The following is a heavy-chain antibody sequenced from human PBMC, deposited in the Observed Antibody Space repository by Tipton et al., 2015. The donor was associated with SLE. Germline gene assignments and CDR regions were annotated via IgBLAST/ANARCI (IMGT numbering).Heavy chain of an antibody. D-gene: IGHD3-9*01. J-gene: IGHJ4*02. CDR1: DGSLSNYY. Sequence: TLSLTCAVHDGSLSNYYWSWFRRPPGRGLEWIGEITRRGKTNYNPSLKSRVTISVDTSKNQFSLNLRSVTAADTAVYYCARDRGRDYDTLTGYRRHWGQGTLVAASS. V-gene: IGHV4-34*01. CDR3: ARDRGRDYDTLTGYRRH. CDR2: ITRRGKT.